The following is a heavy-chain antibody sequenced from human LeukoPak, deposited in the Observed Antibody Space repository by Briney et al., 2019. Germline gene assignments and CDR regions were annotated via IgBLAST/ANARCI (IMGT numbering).Heavy chain of an antibody. CDR3: ARRKRGSGGPFDS. Sequence: SETLSLTCTVSGGSISSGSYYWSWIRQPAGKGLEWIGRIYTSGSTNYNPSLKSRVTISIDTSKKQFSLEVTSVTAADTAVYFCARRKRGSGGPFDSWGHGTLVTVSS. D-gene: IGHD6-19*01. J-gene: IGHJ4*01. CDR1: GGSISSGSYY. V-gene: IGHV4-61*02. CDR2: IYTSGST.